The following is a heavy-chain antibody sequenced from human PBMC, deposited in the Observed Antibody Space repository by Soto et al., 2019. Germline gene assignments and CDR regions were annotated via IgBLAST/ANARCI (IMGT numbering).Heavy chain of an antibody. CDR1: GGSISSYY. CDR2: IYYSGST. Sequence: SETLSLTCTVSGGSISSYYWSWIRQPPGKGLEWIGYIYYSGSTNYNPSLKSRVTISVDTSKSQFSLKLSSVTAADTAVYYCARARGDSGSPRGWGMDVWGQGTTVTVSS. V-gene: IGHV4-59*01. D-gene: IGHD1-26*01. CDR3: ARARGDSGSPRGWGMDV. J-gene: IGHJ6*02.